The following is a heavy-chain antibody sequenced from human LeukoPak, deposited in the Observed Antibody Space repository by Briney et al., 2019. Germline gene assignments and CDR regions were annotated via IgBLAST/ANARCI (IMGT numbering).Heavy chain of an antibody. CDR1: GGSFSGYY. Sequence: SETLSLTCAVYGGSFSGYYWSWIRQPPGKGLEWIGEINHSGSTNYNPSLKSRVTISVDTSKNQFSLKLSSVTAADTAVYYCAREGRRDTAMVIDYWGQGTLVTVSS. D-gene: IGHD5-18*01. J-gene: IGHJ4*02. CDR3: AREGRRDTAMVIDY. CDR2: INHSGST. V-gene: IGHV4-34*01.